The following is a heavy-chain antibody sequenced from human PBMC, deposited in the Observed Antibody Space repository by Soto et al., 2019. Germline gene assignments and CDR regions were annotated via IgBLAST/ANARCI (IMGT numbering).Heavy chain of an antibody. J-gene: IGHJ6*02. CDR2: IYSGGST. CDR3: AKGVTRYYYGMDV. V-gene: IGHV3-53*01. Sequence: EVQLVESGGGLIQPGGSLRLSCAASGFTVSSNYMSWVRQAPGKGLEWVSVIYSGGSTYYADSVKGRFTISRDNSKNTLYLQMNSLRAEDTALYYCAKGVTRYYYGMDVWGQGTTVTVSS. D-gene: IGHD5-18*01. CDR1: GFTVSSNY.